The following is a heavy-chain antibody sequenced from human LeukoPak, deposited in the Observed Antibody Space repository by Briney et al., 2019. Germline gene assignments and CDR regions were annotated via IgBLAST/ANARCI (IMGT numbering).Heavy chain of an antibody. CDR1: GGSISTSSYY. Sequence: PSETLSLTCTVSGGSISTSSYYWGWIRQPPGKGLEWIGHIYYSGSTNYNPSLKSRVTISGDTSKNQFSLKLRSVTAAGTAVYYCARSSEGRYYYDSSGYSYYHYYMDVWGKGTTVTISS. J-gene: IGHJ6*03. CDR3: ARSSEGRYYYDSSGYSYYHYYMDV. CDR2: IYYSGST. D-gene: IGHD3-22*01. V-gene: IGHV4-61*05.